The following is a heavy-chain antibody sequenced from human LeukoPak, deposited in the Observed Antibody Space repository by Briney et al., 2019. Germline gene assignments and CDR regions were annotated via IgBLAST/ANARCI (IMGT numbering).Heavy chain of an antibody. Sequence: GGSLRLSCAASGFPFSTYAMNWVRQAPGKGLEWVSVITGSGGFTQYADSVKGRFTISRDNSKNTVYLQMTSLRVEDTAIYYCAKGRFGMGDPWGQGTLVTVSS. J-gene: IGHJ5*02. V-gene: IGHV3-23*01. CDR2: ITGSGGFT. CDR3: AKGRFGMGDP. CDR1: GFPFSTYA. D-gene: IGHD3-3*01.